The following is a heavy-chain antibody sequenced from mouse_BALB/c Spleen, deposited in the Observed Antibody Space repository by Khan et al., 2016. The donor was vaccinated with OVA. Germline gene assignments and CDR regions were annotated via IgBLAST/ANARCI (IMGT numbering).Heavy chain of an antibody. D-gene: IGHD4-1*01. Sequence: QVQLKESGPGLVAPSQSLSITCTVSGFSLTSYGVNWVRQPPGKGLEWLGVIWGDGSTNYYSALKSGLSISKDNSKSQVFLELNSREMGDTATYYCVNWGSDYAMDYWGQGTSVTVSS. V-gene: IGHV2-3*01. CDR2: IWGDGST. J-gene: IGHJ4*01. CDR3: VNWGSDYAMDY. CDR1: GFSLTSYG.